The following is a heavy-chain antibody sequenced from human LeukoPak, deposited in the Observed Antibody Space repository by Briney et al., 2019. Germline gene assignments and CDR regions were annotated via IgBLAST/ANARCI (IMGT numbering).Heavy chain of an antibody. Sequence: ASVKVSCTASGYTFTGYYMHWVRQAPGQGLAWMGWINPNSGGTNYAQKFQGRVTMPRDTPISTAYMELSRLRSDDTAVYYCARGFDYYDSSGYALDIWGQGTMVTVSS. CDR1: GYTFTGYY. V-gene: IGHV1-2*02. D-gene: IGHD3-22*01. CDR3: ARGFDYYDSSGYALDI. J-gene: IGHJ3*02. CDR2: INPNSGGT.